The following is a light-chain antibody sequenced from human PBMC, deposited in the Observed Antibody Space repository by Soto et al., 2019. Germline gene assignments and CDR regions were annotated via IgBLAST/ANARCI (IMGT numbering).Light chain of an antibody. J-gene: IGKJ5*01. CDR2: DAS. CDR1: QSVGTS. Sequence: EIVLTQSPATLSLSPGERASLSCRASQSVGTSLVWYQQKPGQVPRLLIYDASKTATGIPARFSGSGYGTDFTLTISSLEPEDLAVYYCLQRSNWPDTFGQGTRLEMK. V-gene: IGKV3-11*01. CDR3: LQRSNWPDT.